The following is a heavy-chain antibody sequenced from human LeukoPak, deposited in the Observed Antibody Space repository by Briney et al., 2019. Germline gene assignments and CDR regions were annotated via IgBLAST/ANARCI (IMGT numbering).Heavy chain of an antibody. Sequence: SVKVSCKASGGTFSSYAISWVRQAPGQGLEWMGGIIPIFGTANYAQKFQGRVTITADESTSTAYMELSSLRSEDTAVYYCASWRALRYGNWFDPWGQGTLVTVSS. CDR2: IIPIFGTA. CDR1: GGTFSSYA. J-gene: IGHJ5*02. V-gene: IGHV1-69*13. D-gene: IGHD3-9*01. CDR3: ASWRALRYGNWFDP.